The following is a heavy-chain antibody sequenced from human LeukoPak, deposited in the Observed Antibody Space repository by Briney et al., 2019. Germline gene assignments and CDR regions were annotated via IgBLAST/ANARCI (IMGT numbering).Heavy chain of an antibody. CDR1: GFTFSSYW. CDR3: ARDYGGSSPFDY. D-gene: IGHD4-23*01. CDR2: IKQDGSER. V-gene: IGHV3-7*01. J-gene: IGHJ4*02. Sequence: GGSLRLSCAASGFTFSSYWMSWVRQAPGKGLEWVANIKQDGSERYYVDSVKGRFTIFRDNAKNSLYLQMNSLRAEDTAVYYCARDYGGSSPFDYWGQGTLVTVSS.